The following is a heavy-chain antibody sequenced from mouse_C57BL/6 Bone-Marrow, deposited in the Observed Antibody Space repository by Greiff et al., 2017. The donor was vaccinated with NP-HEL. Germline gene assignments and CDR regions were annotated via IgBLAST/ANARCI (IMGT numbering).Heavy chain of an antibody. Sequence: EVKLQESGPGLVKPSQSLSLTCSVTGYSITSGYYWNWIRQFPGNKLEWMGYISYDGSNNYNPSLKNRISITRDTSKNQFFLKLNSVTTEDTATYYCARRAYYSNGYYFDYWGQGTTLTVSS. D-gene: IGHD2-5*01. J-gene: IGHJ2*01. CDR1: GYSITSGYY. CDR3: ARRAYYSNGYYFDY. CDR2: ISYDGSN. V-gene: IGHV3-6*01.